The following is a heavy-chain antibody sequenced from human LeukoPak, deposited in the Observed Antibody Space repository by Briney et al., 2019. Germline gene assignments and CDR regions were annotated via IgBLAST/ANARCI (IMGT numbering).Heavy chain of an antibody. CDR3: ARAPRAAGTYLYYYYMDV. D-gene: IGHD6-13*01. CDR2: IYSGGST. V-gene: IGHV3-66*01. Sequence: GGSLRLSCVVSGLSFSDSYMTWIRQAPGKGLEWVSVIYSGGSTYYADSVKGRFTISRDNSKNTLYLQMNSLRAEDTAVYYCARAPRAAGTYLYYYYMDVWGKGTTVTISS. CDR1: GLSFSDSY. J-gene: IGHJ6*03.